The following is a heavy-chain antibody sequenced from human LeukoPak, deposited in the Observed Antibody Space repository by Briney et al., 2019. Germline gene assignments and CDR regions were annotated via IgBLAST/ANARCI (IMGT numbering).Heavy chain of an antibody. Sequence: SQTLSLTCTVSGGAIRIVYCSWIREPAARGVEWSVRIYTSGSTNYNPSLKSLVTMSVDTSKNQFSLKRSSVTAPDTAVYSCARGFSVVYYIDYWGQGTLVTVSS. CDR3: ARGFSVVYYIDY. J-gene: IGHJ4*02. V-gene: IGHV4-4*07. CDR1: GGAIRIVY. CDR2: IYTSGST. D-gene: IGHD3-10*01.